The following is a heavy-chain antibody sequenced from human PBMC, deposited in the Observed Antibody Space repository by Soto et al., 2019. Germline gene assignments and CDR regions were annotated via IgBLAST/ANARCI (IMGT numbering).Heavy chain of an antibody. Sequence: GGSLRLSCAASGFRFSTYEMNWVRQAPGKGLEWVSYISSSGSTLYQADSVKGRFTISRDNAKNSLYLQMDSLRAEDTAVYYCARAGWVEAAGKHFDSWGQGTLVTVSS. V-gene: IGHV3-48*03. CDR1: GFRFSTYE. CDR3: ARAGWVEAAGKHFDS. D-gene: IGHD6-13*01. J-gene: IGHJ4*02. CDR2: ISSSGSTL.